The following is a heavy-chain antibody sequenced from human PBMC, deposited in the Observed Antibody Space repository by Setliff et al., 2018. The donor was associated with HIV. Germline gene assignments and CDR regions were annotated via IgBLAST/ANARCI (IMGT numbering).Heavy chain of an antibody. V-gene: IGHV4-59*11. J-gene: IGHJ4*02. CDR3: AKGAGFYGDYTFDH. D-gene: IGHD4-17*01. CDR1: GPSINIHY. CDR2: IYSTGST. Sequence: PSETLSLTCTVSGPSINIHYWSWIRQSPGKGFEWIGYIYSTGSTNYNPSLQSRVTISVVASRNQFSLKVTSVTAADTAVYYCAKGAGFYGDYTFDHWGQGRQVTVS.